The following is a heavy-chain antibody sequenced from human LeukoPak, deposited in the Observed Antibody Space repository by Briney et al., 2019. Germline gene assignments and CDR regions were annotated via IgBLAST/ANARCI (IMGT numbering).Heavy chain of an antibody. D-gene: IGHD3-22*01. J-gene: IGHJ4*02. Sequence: GASVKVSCKASGYTFTGYYMHWVRQAPGQGLEWMGWINPNSGGTNYAQKFQGRVTMTRDTSISTAYMELSRLRSDDTAVYYCARVPRFYYYDSSGYYDYWGQGTLVTVSS. CDR1: GYTFTGYY. CDR3: ARVPRFYYYDSSGYYDY. CDR2: INPNSGGT. V-gene: IGHV1-2*02.